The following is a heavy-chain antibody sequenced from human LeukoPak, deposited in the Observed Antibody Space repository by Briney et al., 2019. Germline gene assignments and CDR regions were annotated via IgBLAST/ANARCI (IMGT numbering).Heavy chain of an antibody. V-gene: IGHV3-21*01. CDR2: ISSSSSYI. J-gene: IGHJ4*02. D-gene: IGHD3-22*01. Sequence: PGGSLRLSCAASGFTFSSYSMNWVRQAPGKGLEWVSSISSSSSYIYYADSVKGRFTISRDNAKNSLYLQMNSLRAEDTAVYYCASSDDYYDSSGYYYWGQGTLVTVSS. CDR3: ASSDDYYDSSGYYY. CDR1: GFTFSSYS.